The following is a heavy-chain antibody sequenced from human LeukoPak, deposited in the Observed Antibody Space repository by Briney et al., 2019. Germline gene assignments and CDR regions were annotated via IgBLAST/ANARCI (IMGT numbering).Heavy chain of an antibody. CDR2: IIPIFGTA. CDR1: GGTFSIYA. V-gene: IGHV1-69*13. J-gene: IGHJ4*02. Sequence: ASVNVSCKASGGTFSIYAISWVRQAPGQGLEWMGGIIPIFGTANYAQKFQVRVTITADESTSTAYMELSSLRSEDTAVYYCARDHDYGGIKMFDYWGQGTLVTVSS. D-gene: IGHD4-23*01. CDR3: ARDHDYGGIKMFDY.